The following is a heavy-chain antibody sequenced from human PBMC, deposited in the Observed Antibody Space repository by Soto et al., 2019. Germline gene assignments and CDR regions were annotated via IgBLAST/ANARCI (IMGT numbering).Heavy chain of an antibody. J-gene: IGHJ6*03. CDR3: TYQLLLGYYYMDV. CDR1: GFTFTSYS. CDR2: ISSTSATI. Sequence: GGSLRLSCTASGFTFTSYSINWVRQAPGQGLEWISYISSTSATIYYAESVRGRFTVSRDNAKNSVYLQMNSLKTEDTAVYYCTYQLLLGYYYMDVWGKGTTVTVSS. V-gene: IGHV3-48*01. D-gene: IGHD2-2*01.